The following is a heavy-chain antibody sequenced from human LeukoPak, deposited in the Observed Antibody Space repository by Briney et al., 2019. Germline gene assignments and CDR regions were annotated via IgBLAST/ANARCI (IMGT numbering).Heavy chain of an antibody. J-gene: IGHJ4*02. V-gene: IGHV4-34*01. CDR3: ARAREVDWGYPYYFDY. CDR2: IYHSGST. D-gene: IGHD7-27*01. Sequence: SETLSLTCAVYGGSFSGYYWSWIRQPPGKGLEWIGYIYHSGSTYYNPSLKSRVTISVDRSKNQFSLKLSSVTAADTAVYYCARAREVDWGYPYYFDYWGQGTLVTVSS. CDR1: GGSFSGYY.